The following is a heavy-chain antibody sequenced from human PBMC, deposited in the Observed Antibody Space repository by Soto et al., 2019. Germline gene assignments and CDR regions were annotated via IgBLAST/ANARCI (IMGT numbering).Heavy chain of an antibody. J-gene: IGHJ6*02. CDR2: INHSGST. CDR3: ARFVVRGGLHGMDV. CDR1: GGSFSGYY. D-gene: IGHD3-10*01. V-gene: IGHV4-34*01. Sequence: SETLSLTCAVYGGSFSGYYWSWIRQPPGKGLEWIGEINHSGSTNYNPSLKSRVTISVDTSKNQFSLKLSSVTAADTAVYYCARFVVRGGLHGMDVWGQGTTVTAP.